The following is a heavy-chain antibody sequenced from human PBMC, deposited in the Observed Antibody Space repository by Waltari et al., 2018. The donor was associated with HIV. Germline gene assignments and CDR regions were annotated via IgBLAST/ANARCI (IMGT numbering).Heavy chain of an antibody. CDR3: ARDKGASDTYKAEYFQH. J-gene: IGHJ1*01. Sequence: TSYGISWLRLAPGQGFEWVGWISAYNGNTNYAQKFRGRVTLTTDTSTSTAYMELRGLRHEDTAIYYCARDKGASDTYKAEYFQHWGRGTLVSVSA. CDR2: ISAYNGNT. D-gene: IGHD1-20*01. CDR1: TSYG. V-gene: IGHV1-18*01.